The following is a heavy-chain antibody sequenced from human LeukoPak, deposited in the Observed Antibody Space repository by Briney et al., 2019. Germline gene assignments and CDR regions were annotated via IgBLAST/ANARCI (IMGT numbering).Heavy chain of an antibody. Sequence: GGSLRLSCAASGFTFSSYAMSWVRQAPGKGLEWVSTISGRGDSTYYADSVKGRFTISRDNSKNTLYLQMNSLRAEDTAVYYCAKDGVRGAMNDAFDIWGQGTMVTVSS. V-gene: IGHV3-23*01. D-gene: IGHD3-10*01. CDR2: ISGRGDST. CDR1: GFTFSSYA. J-gene: IGHJ3*02. CDR3: AKDGVRGAMNDAFDI.